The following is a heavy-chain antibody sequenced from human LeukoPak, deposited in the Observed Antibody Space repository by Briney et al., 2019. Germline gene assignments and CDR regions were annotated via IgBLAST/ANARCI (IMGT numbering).Heavy chain of an antibody. J-gene: IGHJ3*02. V-gene: IGHV1-18*01. CDR2: ISGYNGNT. CDR3: ARDQGDGYNWGTFDI. Sequence: ASVKVSRKASGYTFSSYGISWVRQAPGQGLEWMGWISGYNGNTNYAQSLQGRVTMTTDTSTSTAYMELRSLRSDDTAMYYCARDQGDGYNWGTFDIWGQGTMVTVSS. D-gene: IGHD5-24*01. CDR1: GYTFSSYG.